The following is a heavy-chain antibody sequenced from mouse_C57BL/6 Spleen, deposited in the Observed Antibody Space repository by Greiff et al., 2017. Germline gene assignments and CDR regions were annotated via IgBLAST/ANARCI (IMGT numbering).Heavy chain of an antibody. CDR1: GFTFSSYA. D-gene: IGHD1-1*01. J-gene: IGHJ4*01. CDR2: ISSGGDYI. V-gene: IGHV5-9-1*02. CDR3: TREGTTDAMDY. Sequence: EVQRVESGEGLVKPGGSLKLSCAASGFTFSSYAMSWVRQTPEKRLEWVAYISSGGDYIYYADTVKGRFTISRDNARNTLYLQMSSLKSEDTAMYYCTREGTTDAMDYWGQGTSVTVSS.